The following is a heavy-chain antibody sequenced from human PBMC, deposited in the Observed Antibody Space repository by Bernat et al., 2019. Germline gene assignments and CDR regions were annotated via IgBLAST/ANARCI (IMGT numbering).Heavy chain of an antibody. CDR2: ISYDGSNK. Sequence: QVQLVESGGGVVQPGRSLRLSCAASGFTFSSYAMHWVRQAPGKGLEWVAVISYDGSNKYYADSVKGRFTISRDNSKNTLYLQMNSLRAEDTAVYYWAGDLGSYLHYYYYYGMDVWGHGTTVTVSS. CDR3: AGDLGSYLHYYYYYGMDV. CDR1: GFTFSSYA. J-gene: IGHJ6*02. D-gene: IGHD1-26*01. V-gene: IGHV3-30-3*01.